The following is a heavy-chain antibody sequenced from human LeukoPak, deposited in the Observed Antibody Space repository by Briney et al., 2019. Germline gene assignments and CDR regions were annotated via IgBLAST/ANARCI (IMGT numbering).Heavy chain of an antibody. V-gene: IGHV3-66*01. J-gene: IGHJ4*02. CDR3: ARASSGSGSLVLDY. D-gene: IGHD3-10*01. Sequence: GGSLRLSCAASGFTVSSNYMSWVRQAPGKGLEWVSVIYSGGSTYYADSVKGRFTISRDNSKNTLYLQMNSLRAEDTAVYYCARASSGSGSLVLDYWGQGTLVTVSS. CDR2: IYSGGST. CDR1: GFTVSSNY.